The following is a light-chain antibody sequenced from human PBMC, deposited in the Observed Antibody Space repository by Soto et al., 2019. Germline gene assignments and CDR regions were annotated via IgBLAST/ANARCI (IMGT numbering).Light chain of an antibody. CDR3: QQYNNWPPVT. CDR1: QSVSSN. V-gene: IGKV3-15*01. J-gene: IGKJ1*01. Sequence: EIVLTQSPATLSVSPGERASLSCRASQSVSSNLAWYQQKPGQAPRLLIYGASTRATGIPARFSGSGSGTEFTLTISSLQSEDFAVYYCQQYNNWPPVTFGQGTKVDI. CDR2: GAS.